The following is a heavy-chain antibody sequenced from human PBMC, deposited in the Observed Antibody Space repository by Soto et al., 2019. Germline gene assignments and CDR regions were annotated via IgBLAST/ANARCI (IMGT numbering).Heavy chain of an antibody. Sequence: GGSLRLSCAASGFTFSSYSMNWVRQAPGKGLEWVSYISSSSSTIHYSDSVKGRFTISRDNAKNSLYLQMNSLRAEDTAVYYCARRIPFGYGMDVWGQGTTVTVSS. D-gene: IGHD2-21*01. J-gene: IGHJ6*02. CDR3: ARRIPFGYGMDV. CDR1: GFTFSSYS. CDR2: ISSSSSTI. V-gene: IGHV3-48*01.